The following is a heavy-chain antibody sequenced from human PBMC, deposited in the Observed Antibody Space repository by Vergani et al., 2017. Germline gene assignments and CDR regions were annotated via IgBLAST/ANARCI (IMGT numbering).Heavy chain of an antibody. J-gene: IGHJ2*01. CDR3: ARGRGGYCSGGSCYGGWYFDL. CDR2: IGTAGDT. D-gene: IGHD2-15*01. CDR1: GFTFSSYS. Sequence: EVQLVESGGGLVQPGGSLRLSCAASGFTFSSYSMNWVRQATGKGLEWVSAIGTAGDTYYPGSVKGRFTISRENAKNSLYLQMNSLRAGDTAVYYCARGRGGYCSGGSCYGGWYFDLWGRGTLVTVSS. V-gene: IGHV3-13*01.